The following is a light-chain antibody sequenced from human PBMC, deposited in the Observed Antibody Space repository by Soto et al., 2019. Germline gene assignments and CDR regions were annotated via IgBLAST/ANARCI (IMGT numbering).Light chain of an antibody. CDR3: QQAYKFPIT. J-gene: IGKJ5*01. CDR1: QGINSW. Sequence: DMQMTQSQSSGSASVGERVSIGXRASQGINSWLGWYQQKPGQAPKLXIFGASTLQGGVPSRFRGSGSGTNFTLTITILQSEDFATYFCQQAYKFPITFGQGTRLEIK. CDR2: GAS. V-gene: IGKV1-12*01.